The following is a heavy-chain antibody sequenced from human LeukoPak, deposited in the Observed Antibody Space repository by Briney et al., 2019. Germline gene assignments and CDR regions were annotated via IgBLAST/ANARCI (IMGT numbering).Heavy chain of an antibody. J-gene: IGHJ5*02. CDR2: IYPGDSDT. CDR3: ARSIEYDFWSGYSFNWFDP. CDR1: GYSFTSYW. D-gene: IGHD3-3*01. V-gene: IGHV5-51*01. Sequence: GESLKISCKGSGYSFTSYWIGWVRQMPGKGLEWMGIIYPGDSDTRYSPSFQGQVTISADKSISTAYLQWSSLKASDTAMYYCARSIEYDFWSGYSFNWFDPWGQGTLVTVSS.